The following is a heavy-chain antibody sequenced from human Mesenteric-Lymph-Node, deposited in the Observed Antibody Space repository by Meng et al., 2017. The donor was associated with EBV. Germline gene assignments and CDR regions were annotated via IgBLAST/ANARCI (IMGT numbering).Heavy chain of an antibody. CDR3: ARRNGDYGDDY. CDR2: MSPGDSDT. Sequence: VQGVPFVPRVKKAGVSVTIPCKGSVSTFSNYWIGGVRQMPGKGLEWMGIMSPGDSDTKYSPSFQGQVTISADKSISTAYLQWISLKASDTAMYHCARRNGDYGDDYWGQGTLVTVSS. V-gene: IGHV5-51*01. J-gene: IGHJ4*02. CDR1: VSTFSNYW. D-gene: IGHD4-17*01.